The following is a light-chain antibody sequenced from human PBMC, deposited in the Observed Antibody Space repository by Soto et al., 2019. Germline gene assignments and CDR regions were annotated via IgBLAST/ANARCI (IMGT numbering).Light chain of an antibody. V-gene: IGKV1-5*01. J-gene: IGKJ1*01. CDR1: QSISSW. CDR2: DAY. CDR3: QQYNSYSPWT. Sequence: DIQMTQSPSTLSASVGDRVTITCRASQSISSWLAWYQQKPGQAPKLLIYDAYSLESGVQSRFSGSGSGTEFTLPISSLQPDDFATCYCQQYNSYSPWTFGQGTKVDIK.